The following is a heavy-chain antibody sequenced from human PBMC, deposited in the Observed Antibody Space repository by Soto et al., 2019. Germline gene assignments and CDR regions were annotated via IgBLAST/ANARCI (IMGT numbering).Heavy chain of an antibody. Sequence: EVQLVESGGGLVQPGGSRSLSFAASELPFIAFSLTWVRRPPGKGLEGVSYISSSSSTIYYADSVKGRFTISRDNAKNSLYLQMNSLRDEDTAVYYCARDGSYDYWGQGTLVTVSS. CDR1: ELPFIAFS. V-gene: IGHV3-48*02. J-gene: IGHJ4*02. CDR2: ISSSSSTI. D-gene: IGHD1-26*01. CDR3: ARDGSYDY.